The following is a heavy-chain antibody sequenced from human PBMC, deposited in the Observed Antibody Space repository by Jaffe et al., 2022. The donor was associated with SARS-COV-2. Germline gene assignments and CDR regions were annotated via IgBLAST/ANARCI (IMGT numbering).Heavy chain of an antibody. Sequence: QVQLQESGPGLVKPSQTLSLTCTVSGGSISSGSYYWSWIRQPAGKGLEWIGRIYTSGSTNYNPSLKSRVTISVDTSKNQFSLKLSSVTAADTAVYYCARAGDPYCGGDCYYSEYFQHWGQGTLVTVSS. CDR2: IYTSGST. V-gene: IGHV4-61*02. J-gene: IGHJ1*01. D-gene: IGHD2-21*02. CDR1: GGSISSGSYY. CDR3: ARAGDPYCGGDCYYSEYFQH.